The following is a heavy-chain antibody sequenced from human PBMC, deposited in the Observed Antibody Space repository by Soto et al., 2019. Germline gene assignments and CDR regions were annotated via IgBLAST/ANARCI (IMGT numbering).Heavy chain of an antibody. CDR1: GFIFSSFG. CDR2: IWYDGSNT. D-gene: IGHD7-27*01. J-gene: IGHJ4*02. Sequence: TGGSLRLSCAASGFIFSSFGMHWVRQAPGKGLEWVAHIWYDGSNTYYADSVKGRFTISRDNSRNTLYLQMNSLRAEDTAVYHCVRDLLGSGGHFDYWGQGTPV. CDR3: VRDLLGSGGHFDY. V-gene: IGHV3-33*01.